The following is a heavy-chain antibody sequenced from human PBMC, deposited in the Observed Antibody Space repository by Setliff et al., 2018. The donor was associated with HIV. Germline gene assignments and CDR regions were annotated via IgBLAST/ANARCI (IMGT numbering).Heavy chain of an antibody. J-gene: IGHJ3*01. V-gene: IGHV3-7*03. CDR3: ARVGWLDYYDAFDV. CDR1: GFTFSSYW. D-gene: IGHD3-10*01. CDR2: IRRDEGEK. Sequence: GGSLRLSCAASGFTFSSYWMTWVRQAPGKGLQWVANIRRDEGEKYYVDSVKGRFTISRDNAQNSLYLQMNSLTAEDTAVYYCARVGWLDYYDAFDVWGQGTMVTVSS.